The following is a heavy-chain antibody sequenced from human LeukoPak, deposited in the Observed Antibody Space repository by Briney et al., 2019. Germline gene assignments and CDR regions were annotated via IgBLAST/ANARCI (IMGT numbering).Heavy chain of an antibody. CDR2: IIPILGIA. V-gene: IGHV1-69*04. Sequence: ASVKVSCKASGGTFSSYAISWVRQAPGQGLEWMGRIIPILGIANYAQKFQGRVTITADKSTSTAYMELSSLRSEDTAVYYCAKDRRTENYDILTGYYRTGFDPWGQGTLVTVSS. CDR3: AKDRRTENYDILTGYYRTGFDP. CDR1: GGTFSSYA. D-gene: IGHD3-9*01. J-gene: IGHJ5*02.